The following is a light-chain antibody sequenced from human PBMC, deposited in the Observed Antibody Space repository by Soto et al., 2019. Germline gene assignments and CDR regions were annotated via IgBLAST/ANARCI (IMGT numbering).Light chain of an antibody. CDR2: DAS. J-gene: IGKJ5*01. CDR1: QTVRNNY. V-gene: IGKV3-20*01. Sequence: EFVLTQSPGTLSLSPGERATLSCRASQTVRNNYLAWYQQKPGQAPRLLIYDASSRATGIPDRFSGSGSGTDFTLTISRLEPEDFALYYCQQYGYSPITFGQGTRLEIK. CDR3: QQYGYSPIT.